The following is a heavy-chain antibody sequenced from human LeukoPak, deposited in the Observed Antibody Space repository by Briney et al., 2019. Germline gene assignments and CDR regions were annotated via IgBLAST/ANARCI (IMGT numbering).Heavy chain of an antibody. Sequence: SETLSLTCAVHGGSLAGYNWNWIRQPPGKEWEWIGDVNHGGSTNYNPSLESRVTVSIDTWNSQFSLELNSVTAADTAVYYCARGRVRVVPGTGYFDSWSQGSLVIVSS. CDR2: VNHGGST. CDR3: ARGRVRVVPGTGYFDS. J-gene: IGHJ4*02. D-gene: IGHD2-2*01. CDR1: GGSLAGYN. V-gene: IGHV4-34*01.